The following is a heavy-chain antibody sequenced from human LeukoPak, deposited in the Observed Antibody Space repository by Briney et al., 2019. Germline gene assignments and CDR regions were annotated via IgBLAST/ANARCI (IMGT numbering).Heavy chain of an antibody. D-gene: IGHD6-13*01. Sequence: SETLSLTCTVSGVSVTSRNFYWRWIRQSAGKGLEWFGRVYIAGDTHYNPSLKSRLTISLDTSRNQFSLTLTSVTAADTAVYYCARYGRAASGMMVGFDPWGQGTLVTVSS. CDR1: GVSVTSRNFY. CDR3: ARYGRAASGMMVGFDP. J-gene: IGHJ5*02. V-gene: IGHV4-61*02. CDR2: VYIAGDT.